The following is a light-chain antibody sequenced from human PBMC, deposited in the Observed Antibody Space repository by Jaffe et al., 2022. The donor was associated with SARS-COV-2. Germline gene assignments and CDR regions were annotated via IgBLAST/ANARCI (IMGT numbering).Light chain of an antibody. CDR2: GTN. V-gene: IGLV7-46*01. J-gene: IGLJ3*02. CDR3: LLSYSGAWV. Sequence: QAVVTQEPSLTVSPGGTVTLTCGSSTGAVTSGHYAYWFQQKPGQGPTTLIYGTNTKQSWTPARFSGSLLGGKAALTVSGAQPEDEADYYCLLSYSGAWVFGGGTKLTVL. CDR1: TGAVTSGHY.